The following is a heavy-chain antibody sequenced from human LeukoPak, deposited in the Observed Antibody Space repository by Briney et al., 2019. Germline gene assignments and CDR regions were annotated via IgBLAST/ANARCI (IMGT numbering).Heavy chain of an antibody. D-gene: IGHD6-6*01. V-gene: IGHV3-30-3*01. CDR3: AREHLGSSSDFDY. J-gene: IGHJ4*02. CDR2: ISYDGSNK. CDR1: GFTISSYA. Sequence: GGSLRLSCAASGFTISSYAMHLVCQAPGKGLEWVAVISYDGSNKYYADSVKGRFTISRDNSKNTLYLQMNSLRGEDTAVYYCAREHLGSSSDFDYWGQGTLVTVSS.